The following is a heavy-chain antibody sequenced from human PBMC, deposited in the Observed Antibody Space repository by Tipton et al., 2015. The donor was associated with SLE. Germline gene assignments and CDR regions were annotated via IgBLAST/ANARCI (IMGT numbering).Heavy chain of an antibody. Sequence: GSLRLSCAASGFTLSGYWMSWVRQTPGKGLEWLASSNPDGSERYHVDSVGGRFIISRDNGKNSLFLQMDSLRAEDAAVYYCARHLAVAGTCFDQWGQGTLVTVSS. V-gene: IGHV3-7*01. CDR1: GFTLSGYW. D-gene: IGHD6-19*01. J-gene: IGHJ4*02. CDR2: SNPDGSER. CDR3: ARHLAVAGTCFDQ.